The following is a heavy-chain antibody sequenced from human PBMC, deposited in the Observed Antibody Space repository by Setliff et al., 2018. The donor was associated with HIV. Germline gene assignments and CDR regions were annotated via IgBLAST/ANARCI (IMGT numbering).Heavy chain of an antibody. J-gene: IGHJ4*02. CDR2: INRGGST. CDR1: GGSFRGYY. CDR3: ARALGYYYDSSGYVDY. Sequence: SETLSLTCAVYGGSFRGYYWSWIRQPPGKGLEWIGEINRGGSTNYNPSLKSRVTISLDTSKRQFSLKLSSVTAADTAVYYCARALGYYYDSSGYVDYWGQGTLVTVSS. V-gene: IGHV4-34*01. D-gene: IGHD3-22*01.